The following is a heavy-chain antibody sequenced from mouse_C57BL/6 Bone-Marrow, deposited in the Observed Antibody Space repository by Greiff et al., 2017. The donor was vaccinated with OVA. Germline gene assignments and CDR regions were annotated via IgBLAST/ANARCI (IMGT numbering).Heavy chain of an antibody. CDR1: GYTFTSYG. D-gene: IGHD4-1*01. CDR2: IYPRSGNT. CDR3: ATNWILFAY. Sequence: VQLQQSGAELARPGASVKLSCKASGYTFTSYGISWVKQRTGQGLEWIGEIYPRSGNTYYNEKFKGKATLTADKSSSTAYMELRSLTSEDSAVYFCATNWILFAYGGQGTLVTVSA. V-gene: IGHV1-81*01. J-gene: IGHJ3*01.